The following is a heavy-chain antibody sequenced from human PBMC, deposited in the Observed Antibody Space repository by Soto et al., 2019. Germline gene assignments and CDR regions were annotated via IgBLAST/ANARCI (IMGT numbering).Heavy chain of an antibody. J-gene: IGHJ5*02. D-gene: IGHD5-12*01. CDR3: ARGRGYSGYDSYANWFDP. Sequence: SETLSLTCAVSGGSISSGIYSRSWIRQPPGKGLEWIAYIYHSGSTYYNPSLKSRVTISVDRSKNQFSLKLSSVTAADTAVYYCARGRGYSGYDSYANWFDPWGQGILVTVSS. CDR1: GGSISSGIYS. CDR2: IYHSGST. V-gene: IGHV4-30-2*01.